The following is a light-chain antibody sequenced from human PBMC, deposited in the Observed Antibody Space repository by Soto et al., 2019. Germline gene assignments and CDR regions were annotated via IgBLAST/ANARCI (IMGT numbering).Light chain of an antibody. CDR1: QSISSY. J-gene: IGKJ2*01. Sequence: DIQMTQSPSSLSASVGDRVTITCRARQSISSYLNWYQHKPGKAPKLLIYAASSLQSGVPSRFSGSGSGTDFALTISSLQPEDFATYYGHQSYSTPHTFGQGTKLEIK. CDR2: AAS. V-gene: IGKV1-39*01. CDR3: HQSYSTPHT.